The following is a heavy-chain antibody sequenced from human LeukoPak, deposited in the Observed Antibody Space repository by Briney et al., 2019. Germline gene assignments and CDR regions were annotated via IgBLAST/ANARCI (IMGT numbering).Heavy chain of an antibody. V-gene: IGHV1-69-2*01. Sequence: ASVKVSCKASGYTFTDYYMHWVRQAPGKGLEWMGLIDPEDGGTNYAEKFQGRVTITADTSTDTAYMELSSLRSDDTAVYYCATDGSYYAQHLYALDIWGQGTMVSVSS. CDR2: IDPEDGGT. D-gene: IGHD3-10*01. CDR1: GYTFTDYY. J-gene: IGHJ3*02. CDR3: ATDGSYYAQHLYALDI.